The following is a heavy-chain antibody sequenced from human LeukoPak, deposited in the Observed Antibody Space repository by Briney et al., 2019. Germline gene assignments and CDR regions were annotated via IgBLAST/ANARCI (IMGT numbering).Heavy chain of an antibody. J-gene: IGHJ4*01. CDR1: GYSITSGYF. D-gene: IGHD4-17*01. Sequence: SETLSLTCSVSGYSITSGYFWGWIRQSPGKGLEWIVSINHSWSTYYNPSLKSRVTISVDTSKNQFSLKLTSVTAADTAVYYCARAPGTTFDYWGHGNMVTVSS. CDR3: ARAPGTTFDY. V-gene: IGHV4-38-2*02. CDR2: INHSWST.